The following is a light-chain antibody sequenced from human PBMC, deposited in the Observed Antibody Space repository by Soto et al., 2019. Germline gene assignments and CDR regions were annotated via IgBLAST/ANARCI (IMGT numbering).Light chain of an antibody. CDR2: TTD. Sequence: QAVVTQEPSFSVSPGGTVTLTCGLSSGSVSTSYYPSWYQQTPGLPPRTLIYTTDTRSSGVPGRFSGSILGNKAALTITGAQAVDESHYYCMLFLGRGAWVFGGGTKLTVL. CDR1: SGSVSTSYY. J-gene: IGLJ3*02. CDR3: MLFLGRGAWV. V-gene: IGLV8-61*01.